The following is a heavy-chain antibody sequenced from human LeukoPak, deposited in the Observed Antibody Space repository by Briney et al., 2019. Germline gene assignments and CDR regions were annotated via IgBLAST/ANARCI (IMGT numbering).Heavy chain of an antibody. D-gene: IGHD2-2*01. J-gene: IGHJ6*02. CDR2: INHSGST. CDR1: GGSFSGYY. CDR3: ARGWGGYCSSTSCRPWGYYYYGMDV. Sequence: SETLSLTCAVYGGSFSGYYWSWIRQPPGKGLEWIGEINHSGSTNYNPSLKSGVTISVDTSKNQFSLKLSSVTAADTAVYYCARGWGGYCSSTSCRPWGYYYYGMDVWGQGTTVTVSS. V-gene: IGHV4-34*01.